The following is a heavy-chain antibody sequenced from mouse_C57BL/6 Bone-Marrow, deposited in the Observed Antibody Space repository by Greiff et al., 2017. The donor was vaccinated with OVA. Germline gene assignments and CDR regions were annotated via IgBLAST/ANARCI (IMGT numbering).Heavy chain of an antibody. CDR2: IYPGSGNT. CDR3: ARSDYGSRFAY. Sequence: VQLQQSGAELVRPGASVKLSCKASGYTFTDYYINWVKQRPGQGLEWIARIYPGSGNTYYNEKFKGKATLTAEKSSSTAYMQLSSLTSEDSAVYFCARSDYGSRFAYWGQGTLVTVSA. V-gene: IGHV1-76*01. D-gene: IGHD1-1*01. J-gene: IGHJ3*01. CDR1: GYTFTDYY.